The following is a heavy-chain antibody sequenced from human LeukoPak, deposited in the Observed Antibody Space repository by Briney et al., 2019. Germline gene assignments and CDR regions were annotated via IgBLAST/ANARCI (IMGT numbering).Heavy chain of an antibody. CDR2: IRSDNGKT. CDR1: GYTFTSYA. D-gene: IGHD6-19*01. Sequence: DSVKVSCKASGYTFTSYAISWVRQAPGQGLEWMGWIRSDNGKTNYAQKLQGRVTLTTDTTTSTAYMELRSLRSDDTAIYYCARDYSSGWYSVDYWGQGTLITVSS. CDR3: ARDYSSGWYSVDY. V-gene: IGHV1-18*01. J-gene: IGHJ4*02.